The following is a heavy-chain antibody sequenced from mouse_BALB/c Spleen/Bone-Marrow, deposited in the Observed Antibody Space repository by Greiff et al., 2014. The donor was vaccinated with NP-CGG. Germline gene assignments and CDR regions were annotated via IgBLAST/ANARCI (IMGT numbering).Heavy chain of an antibody. V-gene: IGHV14-3*02. D-gene: IGHD5-5*01. CDR2: IDPANGNT. Sequence: DVQLQESGAEPVKPGASVKLSCTASGFNIKDTYIYWVKQRPEQGLEWVGRIDPANGNTKYDPKFQGKATIAADTSSNTAYLQLSSLTSEDTAVYYCSRGYYDYLFALDYWGHGTSVTVSS. J-gene: IGHJ4*01. CDR3: SRGYYDYLFALDY. CDR1: GFNIKDTY.